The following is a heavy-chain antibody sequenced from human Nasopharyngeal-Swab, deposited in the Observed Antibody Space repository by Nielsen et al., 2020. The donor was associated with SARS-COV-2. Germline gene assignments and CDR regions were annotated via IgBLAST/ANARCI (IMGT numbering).Heavy chain of an antibody. V-gene: IGHV3-74*01. CDR3: ARDPPVVRGAMQDAFDL. J-gene: IGHJ3*01. CDR2: INGEESRT. CDR1: GFTFNNYW. Sequence: GESLKISCAVSGFTFNNYWMHWVRQAPGKGLVWVSRINGEESRTSYADSVKGRFTISRDNAKNTLYLQMNSLRADDAAMYYCARDPPVVRGAMQDAFDLWGQGTMVTVSS. D-gene: IGHD3-16*01.